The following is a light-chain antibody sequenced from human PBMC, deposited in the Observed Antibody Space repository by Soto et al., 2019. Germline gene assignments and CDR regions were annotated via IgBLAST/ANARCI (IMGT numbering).Light chain of an antibody. J-gene: IGKJ1*01. Sequence: EIVLTQSASTLSWSPGERATLSCRASQSVSSYLAWYQQKPGQAPRLLIYGGSSRATGIPVRFSGSGSETDFTLTITRLEPEDFAVYYCQQYSSSRTFGQGTKVDIK. V-gene: IGKV3-20*01. CDR2: GGS. CDR3: QQYSSSRT. CDR1: QSVSSY.